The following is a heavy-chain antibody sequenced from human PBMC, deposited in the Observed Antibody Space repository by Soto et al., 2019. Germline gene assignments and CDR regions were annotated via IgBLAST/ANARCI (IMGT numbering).Heavy chain of an antibody. D-gene: IGHD1-7*01. Sequence: XSVKVSCKASGYPFTRYGISWLRQAPGQGLEWMGWISASNGNTHYAQRFQGRVTVTTDTSTSTAYMELRSLRSDDTAVYYCARDVDIGTRPTGDWFDSWGQGTLVTVSS. CDR1: GYPFTRYG. CDR3: ARDVDIGTRPTGDWFDS. CDR2: ISASNGNT. J-gene: IGHJ5*01. V-gene: IGHV1-18*01.